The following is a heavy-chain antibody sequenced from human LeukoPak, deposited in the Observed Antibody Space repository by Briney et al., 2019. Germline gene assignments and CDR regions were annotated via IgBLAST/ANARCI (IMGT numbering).Heavy chain of an antibody. V-gene: IGHV3-49*04. CDR3: SRDLNYYDSRGYYYVPPFGS. J-gene: IGHJ4*02. Sequence: PGRSLRLSCVGFGFTFDDYAINWVRQAPGKGLEWVGFISTKAEGGTRQYAASVKGRFTISRDDSKTIAYLQMNSLKTDDTGVYYCSRDLNYYDSRGYYYVPPFGSWGQGTLVTVSS. D-gene: IGHD3-22*01. CDR1: GFTFDDYA. CDR2: ISTKAEGGTR.